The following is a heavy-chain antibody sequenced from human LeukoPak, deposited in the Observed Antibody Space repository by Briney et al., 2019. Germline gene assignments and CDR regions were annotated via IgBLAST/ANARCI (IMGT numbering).Heavy chain of an antibody. CDR1: GYTFTDYY. J-gene: IGHJ4*02. CDR2: INPNSGGT. CDR3: AREAAGDIRITMIVVVNPAYYFDY. V-gene: IGHV1-2*02. Sequence: ASVKVSCKASGYTFTDYYMHWVRQAPGQGLEWMGWINPNSGGTNSAQKFQGRVTMTRDTSISTAYMELSRLRSDDTAVYYCAREAAGDIRITMIVVVNPAYYFDYWGQGTLVTVSS. D-gene: IGHD3-22*01.